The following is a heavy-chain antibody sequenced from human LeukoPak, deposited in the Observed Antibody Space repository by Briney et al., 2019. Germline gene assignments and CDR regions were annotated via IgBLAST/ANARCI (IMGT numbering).Heavy chain of an antibody. CDR2: ISTSGGNT. Sequence: GGSLRLSCAGSGFPFSSNGLSWVRQAPGKGLEWVSAISTSGGNTYYADSVRGRFTISRDNSKNTLYLQMNTLRAEDTAVYYCATTKQARRYFDYWGQGTLVTVSS. V-gene: IGHV3-23*01. CDR1: GFPFSSNG. D-gene: IGHD1-1*01. J-gene: IGHJ4*02. CDR3: ATTKQARRYFDY.